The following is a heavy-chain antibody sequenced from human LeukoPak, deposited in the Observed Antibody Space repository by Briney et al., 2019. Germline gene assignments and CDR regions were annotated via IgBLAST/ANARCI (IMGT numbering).Heavy chain of an antibody. D-gene: IGHD6-13*01. CDR1: GDSMRSYY. CDR2: MDDRGDS. V-gene: IGHV4-59*01. Sequence: PSETLSLTCTVSGDSMRSYYWSWIRQAPGKGLEWLGHMDDRGDSNYKPSLKGRGSISVDTSKNQFSLKLRSVTAADTAVYYCARDSRYDSGWFDDGMDVWGPGTTVTVSS. J-gene: IGHJ6*02. CDR3: ARDSRYDSGWFDDGMDV.